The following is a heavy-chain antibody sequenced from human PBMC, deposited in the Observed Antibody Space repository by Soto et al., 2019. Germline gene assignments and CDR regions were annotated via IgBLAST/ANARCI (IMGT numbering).Heavy chain of an antibody. V-gene: IGHV1-24*01. CDR3: TTYHGDYNFDH. Sequence: GASVKVSCKVSGYTLNEVAMHWVRQAPGKGLEWLGGFDPDEAETIYAQHFQGRVTMTEDTSTDTVYMELSSLRSVDTALYFCTTYHGDYNFDHWGQGTLVTVSS. J-gene: IGHJ5*02. CDR2: FDPDEAET. CDR1: GYTLNEVA. D-gene: IGHD4-17*01.